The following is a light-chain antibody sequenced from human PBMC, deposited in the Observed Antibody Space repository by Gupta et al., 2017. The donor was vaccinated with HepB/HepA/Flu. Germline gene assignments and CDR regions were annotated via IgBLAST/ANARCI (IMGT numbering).Light chain of an antibody. V-gene: IGKV1-39*01. CDR3: QHGYITLS. CDR2: NAS. Sequence: DIQVTQSPSSLSASVGARITITCPESKNIGRYLNWYQQSPGQAPKLLIYNASRLESGIPTRFIGSGSRTDFTLTSSMLQPEDFATYYIQHGYITLSFGGGTKVEI. J-gene: IGKJ4*01. CDR1: KNIGRY.